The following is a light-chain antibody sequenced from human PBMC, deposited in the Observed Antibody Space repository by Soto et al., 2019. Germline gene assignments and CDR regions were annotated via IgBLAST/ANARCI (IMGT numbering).Light chain of an antibody. CDR1: QSISSW. Sequence: DIQMTQSPSTLSASVGDRVTITCRASQSISSWLAWYQQKPGNAPKLLIYKASSLEIGVPSRFSGSGSGKEFTITISSLQPDDFATYYCKHFNNYPWTFGQGTRVEIK. V-gene: IGKV1-5*03. CDR2: KAS. J-gene: IGKJ1*01. CDR3: KHFNNYPWT.